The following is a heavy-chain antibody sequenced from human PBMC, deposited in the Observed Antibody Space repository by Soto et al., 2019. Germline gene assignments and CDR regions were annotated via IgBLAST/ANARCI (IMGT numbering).Heavy chain of an antibody. D-gene: IGHD1-26*01. CDR1: GGSFSGYY. J-gene: IGHJ4*02. Sequence: PSETLSLTCAVYGGSFSGYYWSWIRQPPGKGLEWIGEINHSGSTNYNPSLKSRVTISVDTSKNQFSLKLSSVTAADTAVYYCARGPNGRFDYWGQGTLVTVSS. CDR2: INHSGST. V-gene: IGHV4-34*01. CDR3: ARGPNGRFDY.